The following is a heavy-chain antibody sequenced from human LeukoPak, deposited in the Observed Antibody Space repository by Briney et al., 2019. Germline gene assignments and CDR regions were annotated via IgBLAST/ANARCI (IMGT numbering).Heavy chain of an antibody. D-gene: IGHD4/OR15-4a*01. V-gene: IGHV3-53*01. Sequence: GGSLRLSRTLSWFPLRCNPMRGAPPAPGEGLEGVSFIYSDNTHYSDSVKGRFTISRDNSKNTLYLQMNSLRAEDTAVYYCARRAGAYSHPYDYWGQGTLVTVSS. CDR2: IYSDNT. J-gene: IGHJ4*02. CDR1: WFPLRCNP. CDR3: ARRAGAYSHPYDY.